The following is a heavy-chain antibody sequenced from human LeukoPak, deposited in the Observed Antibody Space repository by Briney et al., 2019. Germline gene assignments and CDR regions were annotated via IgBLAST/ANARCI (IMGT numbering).Heavy chain of an antibody. CDR3: ASSTVTTPLNY. CDR2: VYHSGST. D-gene: IGHD4-17*01. Sequence: SETLSLTCTVSGGSISGANWWSWVRQTPGKGLEWIGEVYHSGSTNYNPSLKSRVTMSVDRSKNQFSLKLSSVTAADTAMYYCASSTVTTPLNYWGQGTLVTVSS. V-gene: IGHV4-4*02. CDR1: GGSISGANW. J-gene: IGHJ4*02.